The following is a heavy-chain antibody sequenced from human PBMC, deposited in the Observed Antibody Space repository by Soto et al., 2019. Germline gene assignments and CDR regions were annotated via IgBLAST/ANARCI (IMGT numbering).Heavy chain of an antibody. CDR1: GFTVSNNY. V-gene: IGHV3-66*01. D-gene: IGHD3-16*01. CDR2: VYDDGRT. J-gene: IGHJ4*02. Sequence: PGGSLRLSCAALGFTVSNNYMNWLRQAPGKGLEWVSVVYDDGRTCYADSVKDRFTISRDNSKNTLYLQMNSLRAEDTAVYYCARDLIPNAFDYWGQGTLVTVSS. CDR3: ARDLIPNAFDY.